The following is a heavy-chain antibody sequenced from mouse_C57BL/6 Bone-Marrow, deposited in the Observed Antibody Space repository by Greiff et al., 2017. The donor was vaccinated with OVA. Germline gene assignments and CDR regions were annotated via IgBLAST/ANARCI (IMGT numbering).Heavy chain of an antibody. D-gene: IGHD2-5*01. CDR1: GYTFTDYE. J-gene: IGHJ2*01. V-gene: IGHV1-15*01. CDR3: TRSYSNYGDFDY. Sequence: VKLQESGAELVRPGASVTLSCKASGYTFTDYEMPWVKQTPVHGLEWIGAIDPETGGTAYNQKFKGKAILTADKSSSTAYMELRSLTSEDSAVYYCTRSYSNYGDFDYWGQGTTLTVSS. CDR2: IDPETGGT.